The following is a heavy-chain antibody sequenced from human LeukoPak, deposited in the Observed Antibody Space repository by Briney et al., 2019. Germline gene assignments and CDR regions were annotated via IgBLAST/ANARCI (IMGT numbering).Heavy chain of an antibody. J-gene: IGHJ4*02. Sequence: SETLSLTCTVSDDSIITNSYYWTWIRQPPGKGLEWVASLHYSGTPYYSPSLSSRISIFVDTSKRQFSLQVRSVTASDTAMYYCSRGDDSYKQGNFWGQGTLVTVSS. D-gene: IGHD5-24*01. CDR3: SRGDDSYKQGNF. V-gene: IGHV4-39*01. CDR1: DDSIITNSYY. CDR2: LHYSGTP.